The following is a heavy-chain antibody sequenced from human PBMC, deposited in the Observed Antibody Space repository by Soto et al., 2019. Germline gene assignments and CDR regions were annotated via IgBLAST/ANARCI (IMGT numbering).Heavy chain of an antibody. Sequence: QVQLQESGPGLVKPSETLSLTCPVSGGSISNYYWSWIRQSPGMGLEWIGYIYSSGSANYNPFLKCRIIISVDTSKHPFSLKLNSVTAADTAVYFCARGGSSWTGAWYFDLWGRGTLVTVSS. CDR3: ARGGSSWTGAWYFDL. V-gene: IGHV4-59*01. J-gene: IGHJ2*01. CDR2: IYSSGSA. D-gene: IGHD6-13*01. CDR1: GGSISNYY.